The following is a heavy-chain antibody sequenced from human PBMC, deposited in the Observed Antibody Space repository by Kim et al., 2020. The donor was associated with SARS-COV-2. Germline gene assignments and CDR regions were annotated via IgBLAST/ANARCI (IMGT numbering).Heavy chain of an antibody. Sequence: SETLSLTCTVSGGSISSGGYYWSWIRQHPGKGLEWIGYIYYSGSTYYNPSLKSRVTISVDTSKNQFSLKLSSVTAADTAVYYCARVTPLRALNYYDSSGYYNEDYWGQGTLVTVSS. J-gene: IGHJ4*02. V-gene: IGHV4-31*03. CDR2: IYYSGST. D-gene: IGHD3-22*01. CDR3: ARVTPLRALNYYDSSGYYNEDY. CDR1: GGSISSGGYY.